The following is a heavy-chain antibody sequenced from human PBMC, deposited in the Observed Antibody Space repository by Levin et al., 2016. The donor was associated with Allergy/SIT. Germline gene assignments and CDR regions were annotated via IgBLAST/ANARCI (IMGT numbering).Heavy chain of an antibody. Sequence: SETLSLTCTVSGGSISSNSYYWGWIRQPPGKGLEWVGSIYYSGSTYYNPSLKSRVTISVDTSKSQFSLQLSSVTAADTAVYYCARGRVVVVPAAMWRYYYYMDVWGKGTTVTVSS. CDR3: ARGRVVVVPAAMWRYYYYMDV. V-gene: IGHV4-39*01. CDR1: GGSISSNSYY. J-gene: IGHJ6*03. D-gene: IGHD2-2*01. CDR2: IYYSGST.